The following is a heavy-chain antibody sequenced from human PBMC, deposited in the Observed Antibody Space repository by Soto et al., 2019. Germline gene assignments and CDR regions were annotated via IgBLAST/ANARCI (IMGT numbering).Heavy chain of an antibody. CDR3: TRLFGIDSPMYFFDQ. D-gene: IGHD2-8*01. CDR1: GGSISSHH. Sequence: QVQLQESGPGLVKPSETLSLTCIVSGGSISSHHWSWIRQSPGKGLEWIGHVSYSGSSTYNPSLKSRFTISIDTSTNQFSLNLRSVSAADTAVYYCTRLFGIDSPMYFFDQWGQGTLVTVSS. V-gene: IGHV4-59*08. CDR2: VSYSGSS. J-gene: IGHJ4*02.